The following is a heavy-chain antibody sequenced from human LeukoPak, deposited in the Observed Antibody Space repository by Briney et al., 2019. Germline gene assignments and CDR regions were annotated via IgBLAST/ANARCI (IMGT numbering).Heavy chain of an antibody. CDR1: GDSVSSNSAA. CDR3: ARVQIVVVPAAIGGYFYGMDV. Sequence: SQTLSLTCAISGDSVSSNSAAWNWIRQSPSRGLEWLGRTYYRSKWYNDYAVSVESRITINPDTSKNQFSLQLNSVTPEDTAVYYCARVQIVVVPAAIGGYFYGMDVWGQGTSVTVSS. D-gene: IGHD2-2*01. CDR2: TYYRSKWYN. J-gene: IGHJ6*02. V-gene: IGHV6-1*01.